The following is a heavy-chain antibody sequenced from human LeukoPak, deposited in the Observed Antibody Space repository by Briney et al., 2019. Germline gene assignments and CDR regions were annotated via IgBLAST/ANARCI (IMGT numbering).Heavy chain of an antibody. V-gene: IGHV4-59*08. Sequence: SETLSLTCTVSGGSISSYYWSWIRQPPGKGLEWIGYIYYSGSTNYNPSLKSRVTISVDTSKNQFSLKLSSVTAADTAVYYCARHSPNYYDSSENAFDIWGQGTMVTVSS. CDR2: IYYSGST. J-gene: IGHJ3*02. D-gene: IGHD3-22*01. CDR1: GGSISSYY. CDR3: ARHSPNYYDSSENAFDI.